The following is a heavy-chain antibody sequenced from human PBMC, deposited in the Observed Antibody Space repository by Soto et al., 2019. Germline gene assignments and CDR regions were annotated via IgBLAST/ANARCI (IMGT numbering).Heavy chain of an antibody. CDR3: TKDRIAVTAPLDY. Sequence: GGSLRLSCAASGFTFSDYYMSWIRQAPGKGLEWVSYISSSSGGSTHYADSVKGRFTISRDNSKNTLYLQMSSLRAEDTAVYYCTKDRIAVTAPLDYWGQGTLVTVSS. J-gene: IGHJ4*02. CDR1: GFTFSDYY. V-gene: IGHV3-11*05. D-gene: IGHD6-19*01. CDR2: ISSSSGGST.